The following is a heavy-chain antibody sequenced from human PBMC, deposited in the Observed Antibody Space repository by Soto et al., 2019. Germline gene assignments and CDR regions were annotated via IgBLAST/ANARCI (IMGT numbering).Heavy chain of an antibody. V-gene: IGHV3-30-3*01. CDR2: ISYDGSNK. CDR1: GFTFSSYA. J-gene: IGHJ4*02. CDR3: ARASGAAATFDY. D-gene: IGHD6-13*01. Sequence: GGSLRLSCAASGFTFSSYAMHWVRQAPGKGLEWVAVISYDGSNKYYADSVKGRFTISRDKSTSTAYMELSSLRSEDTAVYYCARASGAAATFDYWGQGTLVTVSS.